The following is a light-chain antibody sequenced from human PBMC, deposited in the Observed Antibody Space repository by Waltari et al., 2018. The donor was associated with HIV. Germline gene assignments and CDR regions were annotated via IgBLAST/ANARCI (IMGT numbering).Light chain of an antibody. CDR1: SSDVGTYNL. V-gene: IGLV2-23*02. J-gene: IGLJ3*02. CDR3: CSYAVSSTWV. CDR2: EVS. Sequence: QSALTQPASVSGSPGQSITISCTGTSSDVGTYNLVSWYQQHPGKAPKLMIYEVSKRPSGGSNRFACSKSGNTASLTIAGLQAEDEADYYCCSYAVSSTWVFGGGTKLTVL.